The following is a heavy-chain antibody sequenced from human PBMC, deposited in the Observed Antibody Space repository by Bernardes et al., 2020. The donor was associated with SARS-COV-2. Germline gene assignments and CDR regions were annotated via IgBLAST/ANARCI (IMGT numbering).Heavy chain of an antibody. V-gene: IGHV4-34*01. CDR3: ARAAYDYIWGRQRGYFDY. Sequence: SETLSLTCAVYGGSFTGYYWSWIRQPPGKGLEWIWEINHSGSTNYNPSLKSRVTISVDTSKNQFSLKLSSVTAADTAVYYCARAAYDYIWGRQRGYFDYWGQGTLVTVSS. D-gene: IGHD3-16*01. J-gene: IGHJ4*02. CDR1: GGSFTGYY. CDR2: INHSGST.